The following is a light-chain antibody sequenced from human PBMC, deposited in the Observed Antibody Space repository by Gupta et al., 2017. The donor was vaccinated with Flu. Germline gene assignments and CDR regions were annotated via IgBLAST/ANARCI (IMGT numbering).Light chain of an antibody. CDR3: SSYTLRSSLYV. Sequence: QSALTQPASVSGSLGQSITIPCTGTNSDVGLYNYVSWYQQHPGKAPKLILYEVTNRPSGVSNRFSGSKSGNTASLTISGLQADDEADYYCSSYTLRSSLYVFGAGTKVTV. CDR1: NSDVGLYNY. CDR2: EVT. V-gene: IGLV2-14*01. J-gene: IGLJ1*01.